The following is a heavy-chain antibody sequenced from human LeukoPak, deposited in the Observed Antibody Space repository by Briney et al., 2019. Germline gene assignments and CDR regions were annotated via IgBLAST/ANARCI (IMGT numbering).Heavy chain of an antibody. CDR1: GFTFSDFY. CDR2: ISNRGSTI. V-gene: IGHV3-11*01. J-gene: IGHJ4*02. Sequence: GGSLRLSCAASGFTFSDFYMTWIRQAPGKGLEWVSYISNRGSTIHYADSVRGRFTISRDNAKKSLYLQMNSLRAEDTAVYYCASSADRSGYFREITLYYFDYWGQGTLVIVSS. D-gene: IGHD3-22*01. CDR3: ASSADRSGYFREITLYYFDY.